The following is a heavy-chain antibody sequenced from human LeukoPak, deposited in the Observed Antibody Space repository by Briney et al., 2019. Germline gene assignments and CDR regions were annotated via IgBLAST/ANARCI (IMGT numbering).Heavy chain of an antibody. CDR2: INHSGST. CDR1: GGSFSGYY. J-gene: IGHJ5*02. CDR3: ARVFPLIVLRSTAWFDP. V-gene: IGHV4-34*01. D-gene: IGHD2-8*01. Sequence: SETLSLTCAVYGGSFSGYYWSWIRQPPGKGLEWIVEINHSGSTNYNPSLKSRVTISVDTSKNQFSLKLSSVTAADTAVYYCARVFPLIVLRSTAWFDPWGQGTLVTVSS.